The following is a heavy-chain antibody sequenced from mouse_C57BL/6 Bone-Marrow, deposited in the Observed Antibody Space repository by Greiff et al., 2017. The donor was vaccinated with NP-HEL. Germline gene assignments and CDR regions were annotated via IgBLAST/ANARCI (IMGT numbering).Heavy chain of an antibody. CDR2: IDPSDSYT. V-gene: IGHV1-69*01. CDR1: GYTFTSYW. J-gene: IGHJ2*01. CDR3: ARGFTTVGATSYYFDY. Sequence: QVQLQQPGAELVMPGASVKLSCKASGYTFTSYWMHWVKQRPGQGLEWIGEIDPSDSYTNYNQKFKGKSTLTVDKSSSTAYMQLSSLTSEDSAVYYCARGFTTVGATSYYFDYWGQGTTLTVSS. D-gene: IGHD1-1*01.